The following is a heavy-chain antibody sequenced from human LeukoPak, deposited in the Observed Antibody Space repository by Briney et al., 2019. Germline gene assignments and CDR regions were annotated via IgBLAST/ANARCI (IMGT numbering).Heavy chain of an antibody. Sequence: PSETLSLTCTVSGGSISSYYWSWIRQPPGKGLEWIGYIYYSGSTNYNPSLKSRVTISVDTSKNQFSLKLNSVTAADTAVYYCARESYYDSSGSHDAFDIWGQGTMVTVSS. D-gene: IGHD3-22*01. CDR1: GGSISSYY. V-gene: IGHV4-59*12. J-gene: IGHJ3*02. CDR3: ARESYYDSSGSHDAFDI. CDR2: IYYSGST.